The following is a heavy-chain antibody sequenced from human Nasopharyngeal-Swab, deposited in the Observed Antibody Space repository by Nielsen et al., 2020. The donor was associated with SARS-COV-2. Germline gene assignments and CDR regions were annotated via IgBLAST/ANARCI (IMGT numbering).Heavy chain of an antibody. CDR1: GGSISSSSYY. CDR3: ARGPDYDFWSGYSQYNWFDP. V-gene: IGHV4-39*01. CDR2: IYYSGST. Sequence: GSLRLSCTVSGGSISSSSYYWGWIRQPPGKGLEWIVTIYYSGSTYYNPSLKSRVTISVDTSKNQFSLKLSSVTAADTAVYYCARGPDYDFWSGYSQYNWFDPWGQGTLVTVSS. J-gene: IGHJ5*02. D-gene: IGHD3-3*01.